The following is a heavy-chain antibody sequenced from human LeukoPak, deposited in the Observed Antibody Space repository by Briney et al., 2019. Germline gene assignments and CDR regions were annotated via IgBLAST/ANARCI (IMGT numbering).Heavy chain of an antibody. V-gene: IGHV4-59*12. CDR2: VSYNGNS. Sequence: SETLSLTCTVSGASISSYYWSWIRQPPGKGLEWLGYVSYNGNSIYNPSLKSRVTISVDTSKNQFSLNLSSVTAADTAVYYCARGLASGYPPIPFDYWGQGTLVTVSS. CDR3: ARGLASGYPPIPFDY. D-gene: IGHD3-3*01. CDR1: GASISSYY. J-gene: IGHJ4*02.